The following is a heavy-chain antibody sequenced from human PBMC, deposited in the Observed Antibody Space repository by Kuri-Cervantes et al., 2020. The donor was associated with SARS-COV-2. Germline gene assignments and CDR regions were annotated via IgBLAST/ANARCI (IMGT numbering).Heavy chain of an antibody. Sequence: ASVKVSCKASGYTFTGYAMNWVRQAPGQGLEWMGIINPSGGSTSYAQKFQGRVTMTRDTSTSTVYMELSSLRSEDTAVYYCARSPWELLCSSTSCYTGWFDPWGQGTLVTVSS. V-gene: IGHV1-46*01. CDR2: INPSGGST. J-gene: IGHJ5*02. CDR1: GYTFTGYA. D-gene: IGHD2-2*02. CDR3: ARSPWELLCSSTSCYTGWFDP.